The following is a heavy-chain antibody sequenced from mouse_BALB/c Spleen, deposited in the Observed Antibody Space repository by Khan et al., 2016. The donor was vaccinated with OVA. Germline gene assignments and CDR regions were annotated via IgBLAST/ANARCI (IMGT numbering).Heavy chain of an antibody. V-gene: IGHV5-17*02. J-gene: IGHJ2*01. CDR1: GFTFSRFG. Sequence: EVKLVESGGGLVQPGGSRKLSCAASGFTFSRFGMHWVRQAPEKGLEWVAYISSGSSTIYYADTVKGRFTIYRDNPKNTLFLQMTSLRSEDTAMYYCARDSNFDYWGQGTTLTVSS. CDR3: ARDSNFDY. CDR2: ISSGSSTI.